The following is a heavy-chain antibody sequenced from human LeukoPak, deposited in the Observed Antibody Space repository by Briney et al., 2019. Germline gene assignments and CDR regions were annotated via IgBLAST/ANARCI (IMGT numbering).Heavy chain of an antibody. Sequence: PSETLSLTCAVYGGSFSGYYWSWIRRPPGKGLEWIGEINHSGSTNYNPSLKSRVTISVDTSKNQFSLKLSSVTAADTAVYYCARGSEGIAAAGSALDYWGQGTLVTVSS. CDR1: GGSFSGYY. CDR3: ARGSEGIAAAGSALDY. CDR2: INHSGST. J-gene: IGHJ4*02. D-gene: IGHD6-13*01. V-gene: IGHV4-34*01.